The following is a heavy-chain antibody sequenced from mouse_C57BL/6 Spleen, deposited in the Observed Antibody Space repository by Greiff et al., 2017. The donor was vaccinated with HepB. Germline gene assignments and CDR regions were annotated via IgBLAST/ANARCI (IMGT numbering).Heavy chain of an antibody. Sequence: QVQLQQSGAELVKPGASVKISCKASGYAFSSYWMNWVKQRPGKGLEWIGQIYPGDGDTNYNGKFKGKATLTADKSSSTAYMQLSSLTAEDSAVYFCARDPTTVGYFDGWGTGTTVTVSS. CDR3: ARDPTTVGYFDG. J-gene: IGHJ1*03. CDR2: IYPGDGDT. D-gene: IGHD1-1*01. CDR1: GYAFSSYW. V-gene: IGHV1-80*01.